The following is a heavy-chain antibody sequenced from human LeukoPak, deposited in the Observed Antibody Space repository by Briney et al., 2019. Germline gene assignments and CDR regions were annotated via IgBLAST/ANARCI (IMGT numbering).Heavy chain of an antibody. V-gene: IGHV3-43*02. CDR1: GFAFDDYT. CDR3: AKEGSTSPTYYYYYGMDV. J-gene: IGHJ6*02. Sequence: GGSLRLSCAASGFAFDDYTMHWVRQAPGKGLEWVSLISGDGGSTYYADSVKGRFTISRDNSKNSLYLQMNSLRTEDTALYYCAKEGSTSPTYYYYYGMDVWGQGTTVTVSS. D-gene: IGHD2-2*01. CDR2: ISGDGGST.